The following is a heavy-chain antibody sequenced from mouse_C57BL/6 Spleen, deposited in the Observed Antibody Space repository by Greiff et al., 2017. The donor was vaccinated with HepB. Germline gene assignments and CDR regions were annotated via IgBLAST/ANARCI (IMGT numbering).Heavy chain of an antibody. J-gene: IGHJ4*01. CDR1: GYTFTSYW. Sequence: QVQLQQPGAELVKPGASVKMSCKASGYTFTSYWITWVKQRPGQGLEWIGDIYPGSGSTNYTEKFKSKATLTVDTSSSTAYMQLSSLTSEDSAVYYCARGGTATDYAMDYWGQGTSVTVSS. CDR2: IYPGSGST. V-gene: IGHV1-55*01. D-gene: IGHD1-2*01. CDR3: ARGGTATDYAMDY.